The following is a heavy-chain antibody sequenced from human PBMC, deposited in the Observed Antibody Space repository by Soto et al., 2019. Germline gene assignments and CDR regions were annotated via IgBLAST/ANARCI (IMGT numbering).Heavy chain of an antibody. CDR3: DY. D-gene: IGHD6-13*01. V-gene: IGHV4-30-4*02. Sequence: PSETLSLTCTFSGGSISSGDYYWSWIRQPPGKGLEWIGYIYYSGSTYYNPSINTAYMQWSSLEASDTAIYYCARGGSSWTLTQFDYWGQGTLVTVSS. CDR1: GGSISSGDYY. J-gene: IGHJ4*02. CDR2: IYYSGST.